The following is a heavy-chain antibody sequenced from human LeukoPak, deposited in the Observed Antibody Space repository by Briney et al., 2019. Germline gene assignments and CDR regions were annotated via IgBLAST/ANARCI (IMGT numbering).Heavy chain of an antibody. V-gene: IGHV4-39*01. Sequence: SETLSLTCSVSGASISSNTHYWGWIRQTPGKGLEWIASVSYGGDSYDNPSLKSRVTISIDASKNQFSLTLTSVTAADTAIYYCARHVGVKMTGVVTRNDVFDIWGQGTMVTVSS. J-gene: IGHJ3*02. CDR1: GASISSNTHY. D-gene: IGHD3-3*01. CDR2: VSYGGDS. CDR3: ARHVGVKMTGVVTRNDVFDI.